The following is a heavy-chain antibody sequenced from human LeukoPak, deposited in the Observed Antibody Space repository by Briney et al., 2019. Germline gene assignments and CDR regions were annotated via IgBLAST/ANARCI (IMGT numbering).Heavy chain of an antibody. D-gene: IGHD3-22*01. J-gene: IGHJ4*02. V-gene: IGHV1-46*01. CDR2: INPSGGRT. CDR1: GYTFTSYY. Sequence: ASVKVSCKASGYTFTSYYMHWVRQAPGQGLEWMGIINPSGGRTSYAQKLQGRVTMTTDTSTSTAYMELRSLRSDDTAVYYCARDAINYYDSSGYDYWGQGTLVTVSS. CDR3: ARDAINYYDSSGYDY.